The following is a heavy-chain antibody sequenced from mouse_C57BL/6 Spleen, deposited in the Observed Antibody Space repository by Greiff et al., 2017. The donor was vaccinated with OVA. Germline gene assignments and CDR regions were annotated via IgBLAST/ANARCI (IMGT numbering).Heavy chain of an antibody. CDR2: ISGGGGNT. CDR3: ARQEGNYLDY. Sequence: EVMLVESGGGLVKPGASLKLSCAASGFTFSSYTMSWVRQTPEKRLEWVATISGGGGNTYYPDSVKGRFTISRDNAKNTLYLQLSSLRSEDTALYYCARQEGNYLDYWGQGTTLTVSS. CDR1: GFTFSSYT. V-gene: IGHV5-9*01. J-gene: IGHJ2*01.